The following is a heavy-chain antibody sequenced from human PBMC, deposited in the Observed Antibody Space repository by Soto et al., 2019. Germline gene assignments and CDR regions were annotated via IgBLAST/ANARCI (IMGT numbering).Heavy chain of an antibody. CDR1: GGSISNYY. V-gene: IGHV4-4*07. Sequence: SETLSLTCTVSGGSISNYYWSWIRQSAEKRLEWIGRVSSTGSSHYNPSLKSRVTISVDTSKNQVSLNLTSVTAADTAVYYCARGVPAAGTDWFDPWGQGTLVTVSS. CDR2: VSSTGSS. D-gene: IGHD6-13*01. CDR3: ARGVPAAGTDWFDP. J-gene: IGHJ5*02.